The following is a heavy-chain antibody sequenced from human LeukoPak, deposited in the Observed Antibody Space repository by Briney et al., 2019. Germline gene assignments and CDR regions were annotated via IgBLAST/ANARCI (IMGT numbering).Heavy chain of an antibody. Sequence: GGSLRLSCAASGFTFSSYSMNLVRQAPGKGLEWVSSISSSSSYIYYADSVKGRFTISRDNAKNSLYLQMNSLRAEDTAVYYCARDNNGDSPFDYWGQGTLVTVSS. D-gene: IGHD4-17*01. CDR2: ISSSSSYI. CDR3: ARDNNGDSPFDY. V-gene: IGHV3-21*01. CDR1: GFTFSSYS. J-gene: IGHJ4*02.